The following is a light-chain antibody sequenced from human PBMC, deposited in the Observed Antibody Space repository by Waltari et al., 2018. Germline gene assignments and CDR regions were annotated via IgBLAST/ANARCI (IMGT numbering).Light chain of an antibody. CDR3: QVWDSSSDHPV. J-gene: IGLJ6*01. CDR2: YDS. V-gene: IGLV3-21*04. CDR1: NLGSKS. Sequence: SYVLTQPPSVSVAPGKTASITCGGNNLGSKSVHWYQQKPGQAPVLVIYYDSDRPSGIPERFSGSNSGNTATLTISRVEAGDEADYYCQVWDSSSDHPVFGSGTKVTVL.